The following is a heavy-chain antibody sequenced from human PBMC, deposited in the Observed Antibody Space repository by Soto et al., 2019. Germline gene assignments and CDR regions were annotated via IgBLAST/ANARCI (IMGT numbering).Heavy chain of an antibody. CDR1: GFSLSTSGVG. Sequence: QITLKESGPTLVKPTQTLTLTCTFSGFSLSTSGVGVGWIRQPPGKALEWLAVIYWDDDKRSSSSLKSRLTHXXDXSXXQVLLTMTNMDPVDTATYYCAHHPYYGLAPYSFDYWGQGILVTVSS. CDR3: AHHPYYGLAPYSFDY. V-gene: IGHV2-5*02. J-gene: IGHJ4*02. CDR2: IYWDDDK. D-gene: IGHD3-10*01.